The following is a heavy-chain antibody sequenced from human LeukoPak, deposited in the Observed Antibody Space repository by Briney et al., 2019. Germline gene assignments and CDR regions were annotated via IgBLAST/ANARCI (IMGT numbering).Heavy chain of an antibody. J-gene: IGHJ4*02. Sequence: GGSLRLSCAASGFTFSSYSMNWVRQAPGKGLECVSSISSSSSYIYYADSVKGRFTISRDNAKNSLYLQMNSLRAEDTAVYYCARSGYSSSWYRSGLDYWGQGTLVTVSS. CDR2: ISSSSSYI. CDR3: ARSGYSSSWYRSGLDY. V-gene: IGHV3-21*01. D-gene: IGHD6-13*01. CDR1: GFTFSSYS.